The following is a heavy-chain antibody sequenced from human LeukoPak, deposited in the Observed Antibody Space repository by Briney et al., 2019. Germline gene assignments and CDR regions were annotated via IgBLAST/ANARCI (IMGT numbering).Heavy chain of an antibody. CDR2: IYPGDSDT. CDR3: ARRGGSYYFDP. Sequence: PGESLKISCKGSGYDFSSYWIGWVRQMRGKGLEWMGIIYPGDSDTRYRPSFQGQVTISADKSIATAYLQWSSLKASDTAMYYCARRGGSYYFDPWGQGTLVTVSS. D-gene: IGHD2-15*01. V-gene: IGHV5-51*01. CDR1: GYDFSSYW. J-gene: IGHJ5*02.